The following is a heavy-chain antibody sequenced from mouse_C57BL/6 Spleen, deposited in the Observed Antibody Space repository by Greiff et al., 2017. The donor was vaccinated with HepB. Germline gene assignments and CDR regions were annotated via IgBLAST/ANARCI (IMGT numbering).Heavy chain of an antibody. CDR3: ARNYGSSYGDY. CDR1: GYAFSSSW. J-gene: IGHJ2*01. Sequence: QVQLKESGPELVKPGASVKISCKASGYAFSSSWMNWVKQRPGKGLEWIGRIYPGDGDTNYNGKFKGKATLTADKSSSTAYMQLSSLTSEDSAVYFCARNYGSSYGDYWGQGTTLTVSS. V-gene: IGHV1-82*01. CDR2: IYPGDGDT. D-gene: IGHD1-1*01.